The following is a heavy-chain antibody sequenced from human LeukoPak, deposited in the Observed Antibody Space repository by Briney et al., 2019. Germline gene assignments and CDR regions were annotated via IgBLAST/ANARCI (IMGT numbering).Heavy chain of an antibody. V-gene: IGHV4-59*01. Sequence: SETLSLTCTVSGGSISSYYWSWIWQPPGKGLEWIGYIYYSGSTNYNPSLKSRVTISVDTSKNQFSLKLSSVTAADTAVYYCARGITMVRGVYYYYYGMDVWGQGTTVTVSS. J-gene: IGHJ6*02. CDR2: IYYSGST. D-gene: IGHD3-10*01. CDR3: ARGITMVRGVYYYYYGMDV. CDR1: GGSISSYY.